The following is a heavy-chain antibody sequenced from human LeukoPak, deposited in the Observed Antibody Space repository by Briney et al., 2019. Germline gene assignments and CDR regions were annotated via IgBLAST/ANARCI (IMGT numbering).Heavy chain of an antibody. Sequence: SETLSLTCTVSGGSISNYYWSWIRQPAGKGLEWIGRIYTSGSTNYNPSLKSRVTISVDKSKNQFSLKLSSVTAAVTAVYYCARAGYSGSYSYFDYWGQGTLVTVSS. J-gene: IGHJ4*02. CDR2: IYTSGST. D-gene: IGHD1-26*01. V-gene: IGHV4-4*07. CDR3: ARAGYSGSYSYFDY. CDR1: GGSISNYY.